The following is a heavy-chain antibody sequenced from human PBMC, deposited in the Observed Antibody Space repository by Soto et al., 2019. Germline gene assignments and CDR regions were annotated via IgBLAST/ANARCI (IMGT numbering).Heavy chain of an antibody. CDR2: IYWDDDK. CDR3: AHMLNRLTYYDFWSGYYRGRRVESWFDP. Sequence: QITLKESGPTLVKPTQTLTLTCTFSGFSLSTSGVGVGWIRQPPGKALEWLALIYWDDDKRYSPSLKSRLTITKDTSKNQVVLTMTNMDPVDTATYYCAHMLNRLTYYDFWSGYYRGRRVESWFDPWGQGTLVTVSS. V-gene: IGHV2-5*02. D-gene: IGHD3-3*01. J-gene: IGHJ5*02. CDR1: GFSLSTSGVG.